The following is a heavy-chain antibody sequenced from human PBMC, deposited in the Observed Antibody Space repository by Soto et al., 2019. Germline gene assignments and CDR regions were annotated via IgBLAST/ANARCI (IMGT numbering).Heavy chain of an antibody. V-gene: IGHV4-30-2*01. J-gene: IGHJ5*02. CDR2: IYHSGST. CDR3: ARGRPRRGVWFDP. Sequence: SETLSLTCAVSGGSISSGGYSWSWIRQPPGKGLEWIGYIYHSGSTYYNPSLKSRVTISVDRSKNQFSLKLSSVTAADTAVYYCARGRPRRGVWFDPWGQGTLVT. D-gene: IGHD3-10*01. CDR1: GGSISSGGYS.